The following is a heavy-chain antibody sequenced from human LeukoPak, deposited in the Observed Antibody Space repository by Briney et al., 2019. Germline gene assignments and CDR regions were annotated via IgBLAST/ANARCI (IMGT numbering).Heavy chain of an antibody. CDR1: GGSFSGYY. J-gene: IGHJ6*02. Sequence: PSETLSLTCAAYGGSFSGYYWSWIRQPPGKGLEWIGEINHSGSTNYNPSLKSRVTISVDTSKNQFSLKLSSVTAADTAVYYCARGRTIFGVVTTYYYGMDVWGQGTTVTVSS. CDR2: INHSGST. CDR3: ARGRTIFGVVTTYYYGMDV. V-gene: IGHV4-34*01. D-gene: IGHD3-3*01.